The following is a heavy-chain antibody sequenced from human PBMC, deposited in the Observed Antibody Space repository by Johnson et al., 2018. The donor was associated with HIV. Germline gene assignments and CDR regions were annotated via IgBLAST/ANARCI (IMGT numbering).Heavy chain of an antibody. J-gene: IGHJ3*02. CDR1: GLSVSINY. CDR2: IHSGGST. V-gene: IGHV3-53*02. Sequence: VRLVETGGGLIQPGGSLRLSCAVSGLSVSINYITWVRQAPGKGLEWVSVIHSGGSTYYADSVEGRFTISRDNSKNTVLLQMNSLRVEDTAVFYCARDCPFGVAKRPSPSCAFDIWGQGTIVTVSS. CDR3: ARDCPFGVAKRPSPSCAFDI. D-gene: IGHD3-3*01.